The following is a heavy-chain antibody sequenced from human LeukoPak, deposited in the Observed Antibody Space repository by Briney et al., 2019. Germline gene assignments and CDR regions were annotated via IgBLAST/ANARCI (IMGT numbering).Heavy chain of an antibody. CDR1: GGSISSYY. Sequence: SETLSLTCTVSGGSISSYYWSWIRQPAGKGLEWIGRIYTSGSTNYNPSLKSRVTISVDTSKNQFSLKLSSVTAADTAVYYCARGGVYGSGSFPFDYWGQGTLVTVSS. CDR3: ARGGVYGSGSFPFDY. D-gene: IGHD3-10*01. V-gene: IGHV4-4*07. J-gene: IGHJ4*02. CDR2: IYTSGST.